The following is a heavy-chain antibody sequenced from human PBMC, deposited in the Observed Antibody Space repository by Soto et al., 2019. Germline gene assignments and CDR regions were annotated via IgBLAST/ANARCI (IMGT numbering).Heavy chain of an antibody. J-gene: IGHJ4*02. CDR2: IWYDGSNK. D-gene: IGHD6-13*01. V-gene: IGHV3-33*01. CDR3: ARDGSSSWYRYFDY. CDR1: GFTFSSYG. Sequence: QVQLVESGGGVVQPGRSLRLCCAASGFTFSSYGMHWVRQAPGKGLEWVAVIWYDGSNKYYADSVKGRFTISRDNSKNTLYLHMNSLRAEDTAVYYCARDGSSSWYRYFDYWGQGTLVTVSS.